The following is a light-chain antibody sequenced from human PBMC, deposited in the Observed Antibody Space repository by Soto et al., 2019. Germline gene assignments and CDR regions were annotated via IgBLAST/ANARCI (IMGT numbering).Light chain of an antibody. V-gene: IGKV3-15*01. Sequence: SVMTQSPVTLSVSPGERVTLSCRASQAISNNLVWYQQKPGQAPRLLLFYASTRATGIPARFSGCGSGIKFTLTISSPQYEDLAVYYWQQAKDWPQTFGQGTKVEMK. J-gene: IGKJ1*01. CDR3: QQAKDWPQT. CDR1: QAISNN. CDR2: YAS.